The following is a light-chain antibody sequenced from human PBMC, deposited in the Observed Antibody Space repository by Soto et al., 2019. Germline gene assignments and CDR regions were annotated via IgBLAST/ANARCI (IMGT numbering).Light chain of an antibody. CDR2: AAS. CDR3: QQYHTWPIT. Sequence: DIVMTQSPATLSVAPGERVTFSCRASQGVSRKLAWYQHKPGQAPRLLISAASTGATGLPARFSGSGSGTEFTLTISSLQSEDCAIYYCQQYHTWPITFGGGTKVEIK. J-gene: IGKJ4*01. V-gene: IGKV3-15*01. CDR1: QGVSRK.